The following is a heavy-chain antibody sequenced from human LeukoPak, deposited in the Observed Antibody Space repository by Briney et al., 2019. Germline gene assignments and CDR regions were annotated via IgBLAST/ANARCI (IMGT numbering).Heavy chain of an antibody. D-gene: IGHD3-16*01. CDR2: IIPIFGTA. Sequence: SVKVSCKASGGTFSSYAISWVRQAPGQGLEWMGGIIPIFGTANYAQKFQGRVTITADESTSTAYMELSSLRSEDTAMYYCARRPPYYSLEHYGMDVWGKGTTVTVSS. CDR1: GGTFSSYA. CDR3: ARRPPYYSLEHYGMDV. V-gene: IGHV1-69*01. J-gene: IGHJ6*04.